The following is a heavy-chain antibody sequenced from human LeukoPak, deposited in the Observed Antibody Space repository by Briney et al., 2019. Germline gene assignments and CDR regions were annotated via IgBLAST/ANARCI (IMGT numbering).Heavy chain of an antibody. CDR2: INSDGSST. CDR3: ARDRDIVATLYYYGMDV. Sequence: PGGSLRLSCAASGFTFSSYWMHWVRQAPGKGLVWVSRINSDGSSTSYADSVKGRFTISKDNAKNTLYLQMNSLRAEDTAVYYCARDRDIVATLYYYGMDVWGQGTTVTVSS. J-gene: IGHJ6*02. D-gene: IGHD5-12*01. CDR1: GFTFSSYW. V-gene: IGHV3-74*01.